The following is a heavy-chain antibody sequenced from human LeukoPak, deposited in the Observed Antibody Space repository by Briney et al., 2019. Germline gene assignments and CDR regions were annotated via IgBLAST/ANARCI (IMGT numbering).Heavy chain of an antibody. D-gene: IGHD3-9*01. CDR2: ISGSGDNT. Sequence: GGSQRLSCAASGXTFSSFAMSWVRQAPGKGLEWVSAISGSGDNTHYADSVKGRFTISRDNSKNTLYLQMNTLRAEDTAVYYCAKDTMFYDILAGYPHFDYWGQGTLVTVSS. CDR1: GXTFSSFA. CDR3: AKDTMFYDILAGYPHFDY. V-gene: IGHV3-23*01. J-gene: IGHJ4*02.